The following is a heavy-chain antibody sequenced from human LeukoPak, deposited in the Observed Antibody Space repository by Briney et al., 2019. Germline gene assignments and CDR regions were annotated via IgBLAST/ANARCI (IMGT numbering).Heavy chain of an antibody. CDR3: VRDSGSTTVLIDDAFDL. J-gene: IGHJ3*01. CDR2: INWHSANI. D-gene: IGHD4-23*01. Sequence: SLRLSCDASGFNFKAYAMHLVPQAPGKGPEGVSGINWHSANIDYADSVKGRFTISRDNAKNSLYLQINSLRPEDTALYYCVRDSGSTTVLIDDAFDLWGQGTMVTVSS. V-gene: IGHV3-9*01. CDR1: GFNFKAYA.